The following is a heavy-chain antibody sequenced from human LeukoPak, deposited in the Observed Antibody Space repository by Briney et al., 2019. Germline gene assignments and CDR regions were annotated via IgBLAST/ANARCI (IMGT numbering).Heavy chain of an antibody. CDR1: GGSFSGYY. D-gene: IGHD6-13*01. V-gene: IGHV4-34*01. CDR2: INHSGST. CDR3: ASAPGVAAAGTWGDWFDP. J-gene: IGHJ5*02. Sequence: SETLSLTCAVYGGSFSGYYWSWIRQPPGKGLEWIGEINHSGSTNYNPSLKSRVTISVDTSKNQFSLKLSSVTAADTAVYYCASAPGVAAAGTWGDWFDPWGQGTLVTVSS.